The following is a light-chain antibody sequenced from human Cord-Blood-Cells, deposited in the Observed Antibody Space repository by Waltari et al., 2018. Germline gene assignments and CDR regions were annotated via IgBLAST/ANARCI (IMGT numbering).Light chain of an antibody. CDR1: SSDGGGDNY. J-gene: IGLJ1*01. CDR2: EFS. V-gene: IGLV2-14*01. Sequence: QSALNQPASVSGSPGQSITISCTGTSSDGGGDNYVSWYQQHPGKAPKLMIYEFSNRPSGVSNRFSGSKSGNTSSLTISGLQAEDEADYYCSSYTSSSTYVFGTGTKVTVL. CDR3: SSYTSSSTYV.